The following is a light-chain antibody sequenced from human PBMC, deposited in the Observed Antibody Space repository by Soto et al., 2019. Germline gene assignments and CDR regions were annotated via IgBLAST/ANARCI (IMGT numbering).Light chain of an antibody. CDR2: SAS. V-gene: IGKV1-12*01. J-gene: IGKJ4*01. CDR3: QQGNSFPLT. CDR1: QYISSS. Sequence: DIQMTQSPSSVSASVADRVTSTYRASQYISSSLAWFQQKPGEAPRLLIYSASSLHSGVPSRFSGSGSGTDFTLTISSLQPEDFATYYCQQGNSFPLTFGGGTKVEIK.